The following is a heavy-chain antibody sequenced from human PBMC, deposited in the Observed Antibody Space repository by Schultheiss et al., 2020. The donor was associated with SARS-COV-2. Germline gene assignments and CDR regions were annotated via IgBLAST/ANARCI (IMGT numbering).Heavy chain of an antibody. Sequence: GGSLRLSCAASGFTFDDYAMHWVRQAPGKGLEWVSTISGSGGSTYYADSVKGRFTISRDNSKSTLYLQMNSLRAEDTAVYYCAKEDRYDFWGLYGMDVWGQGTTVTVSS. V-gene: IGHV3-23*01. CDR3: AKEDRYDFWGLYGMDV. D-gene: IGHD3-3*01. CDR1: GFTFDDYA. J-gene: IGHJ6*02. CDR2: ISGSGGST.